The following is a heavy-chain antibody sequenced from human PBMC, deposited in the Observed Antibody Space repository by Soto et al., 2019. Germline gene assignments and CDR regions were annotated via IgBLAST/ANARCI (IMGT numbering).Heavy chain of an antibody. V-gene: IGHV3-23*01. J-gene: IGHJ2*01. CDR2: ISGGGVST. CDR3: AKAYYYDSSGYPYWYFDL. D-gene: IGHD3-22*01. Sequence: EVQLLESGGGLVQPGGSLRLSCAASGFTFSSYAMSWVRQAPGKGLEWVSAISGGGVSTKYADSVKGRFTISRDNSKNTLYLQMNSLRAEDTAVYYCAKAYYYDSSGYPYWYFDLWGRGTLVTVSS. CDR1: GFTFSSYA.